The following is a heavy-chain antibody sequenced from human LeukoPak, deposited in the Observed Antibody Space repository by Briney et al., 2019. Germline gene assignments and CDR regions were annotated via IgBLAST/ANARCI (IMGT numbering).Heavy chain of an antibody. CDR1: GFNFNNFA. V-gene: IGHV3-23*01. CDR3: AKGAEIDH. J-gene: IGHJ4*02. CDR2: MTGPADTT. Sequence: GGSLRLSCAASGFNFNNFAVSWVRQAPGKGLEWLSAMTGPADTTYYAESVKGRFTISRDYSKSMVFLQMNSLRVEDTAIYYCAKGAEIDHWGQGTLVTVSS.